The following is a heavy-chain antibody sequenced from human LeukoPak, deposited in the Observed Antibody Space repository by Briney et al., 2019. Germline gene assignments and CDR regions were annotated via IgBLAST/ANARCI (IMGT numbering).Heavy chain of an antibody. Sequence: GESLKISCKGSGYSFTSYRIGWVRQMPGKGLEWMGIIYPGDSDTRYSPSFQGQVTISADKSISTAYLQWSSLKASDTAMYYCATRAYSSKAYFDYWGQGTLVTVSS. CDR3: ATRAYSSKAYFDY. CDR1: GYSFTSYR. J-gene: IGHJ4*02. V-gene: IGHV5-51*01. D-gene: IGHD6-13*01. CDR2: IYPGDSDT.